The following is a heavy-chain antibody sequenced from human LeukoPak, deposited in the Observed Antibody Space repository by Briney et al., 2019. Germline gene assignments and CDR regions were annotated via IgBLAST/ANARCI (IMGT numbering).Heavy chain of an antibody. J-gene: IGHJ4*02. CDR3: AKSDEYNDRYYFVS. V-gene: IGHV3-23*01. Sequence: GGSLRLSCAASGFTFSGYGMSWVRQAPGKGLWWVSGISGRGDNTDHADDVKGRFTISRDNYKNTLYLQMNSLRAEDTAVYYCAKSDEYNDRYYFVSWGQGTLVTVSS. CDR1: GFTFSGYG. D-gene: IGHD5-24*01. CDR2: ISGRGDNT.